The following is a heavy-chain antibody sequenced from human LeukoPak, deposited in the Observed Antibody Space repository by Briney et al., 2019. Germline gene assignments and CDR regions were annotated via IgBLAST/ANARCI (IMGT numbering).Heavy chain of an antibody. V-gene: IGHV3-23*01. D-gene: IGHD2-21*01. Sequence: GGTLRLSCVGSGFTFRSHAMSWVRQAPEKGLEFVSGIYENGGTTYYADSVKGRFSISRDNSKNTLYLQMDSLRGEDTAVYYCAKDFRIGYSAHFDYWGQGALVTVSS. CDR1: GFTFRSHA. CDR2: IYENGGTT. J-gene: IGHJ4*02. CDR3: AKDFRIGYSAHFDY.